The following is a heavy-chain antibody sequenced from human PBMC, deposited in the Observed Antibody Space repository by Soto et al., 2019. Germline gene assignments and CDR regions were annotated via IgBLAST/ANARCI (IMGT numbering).Heavy chain of an antibody. Sequence: QVQLVESGGGVVQPGRSLRLSCAASGFTFRNVGLHWVRQAPGKGLEWVAVISYDGSNTYYSDSVKGRFTISRDNFKNTLYLQMDSLRTEVTAVYYCAKGDLDTSMAMAFDYWGQGTLVTVSS. J-gene: IGHJ4*02. V-gene: IGHV3-30*18. CDR1: GFTFRNVG. CDR2: ISYDGSNT. CDR3: AKGDLDTSMAMAFDY. D-gene: IGHD5-18*01.